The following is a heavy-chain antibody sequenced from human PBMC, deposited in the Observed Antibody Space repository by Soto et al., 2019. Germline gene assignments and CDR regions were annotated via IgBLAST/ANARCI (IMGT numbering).Heavy chain of an antibody. J-gene: IGHJ5*02. V-gene: IGHV4-59*01. CDR2: IHSSGST. D-gene: IGHD1-1*01. Sequence: QVQLQESGPGLVKASETLSLTCIVSGDSISSYYWSWIRQSPGKGLEWIGCIHSSGSTNYKPSLKSRVAISVDTSKSQFSLTLTSVTAADTAVYFCARDSRERGAQFVGQLDTWGQGTLVTVSS. CDR1: GDSISSYY. CDR3: ARDSRERGAQFVGQLDT.